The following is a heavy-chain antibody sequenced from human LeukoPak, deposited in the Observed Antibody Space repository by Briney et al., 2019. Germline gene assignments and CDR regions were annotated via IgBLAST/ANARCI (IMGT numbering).Heavy chain of an antibody. Sequence: SVKVSCKASRATFRSYAISWVRQAPGQGLEWMGGIIPIFGTANYAQKFQGRVTITADDSTNTAYMELSSLRSEDTAVYYCAAGEYSSSWSHIYHYYGMDVWGQGTTVTVSS. CDR2: IIPIFGTA. J-gene: IGHJ6*02. CDR1: RATFRSYA. CDR3: AAGEYSSSWSHIYHYYGMDV. V-gene: IGHV1-69*01. D-gene: IGHD6-13*01.